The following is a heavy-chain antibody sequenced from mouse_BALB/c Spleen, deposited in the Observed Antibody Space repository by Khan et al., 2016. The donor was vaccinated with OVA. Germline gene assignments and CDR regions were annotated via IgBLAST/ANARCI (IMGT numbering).Heavy chain of an antibody. CDR1: GFTFNSYG. CDR3: ATSYFYWYYFDY. V-gene: IGHV5-17*02. D-gene: IGHD1-1*01. CDR2: ISGDSNTI. J-gene: IGHJ2*01. Sequence: VQLKESGGGLVQPGGSRKLSCAASGFTFNSYGMHWVRQDPEKGLEWVAYISGDSNTIYYADTVKGRFTLSRANPKNTLFLQMTSLMSEDTAMYYCATSYFYWYYFDYWGPGTTLTVS.